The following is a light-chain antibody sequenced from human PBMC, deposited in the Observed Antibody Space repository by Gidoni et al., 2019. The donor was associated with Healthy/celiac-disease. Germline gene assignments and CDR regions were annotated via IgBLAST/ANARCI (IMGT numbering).Light chain of an antibody. CDR1: QSISSW. CDR2: KAS. Sequence: DHQRTQSPPSLSASVGDRVTITCRASQSISSWLAWYQQNPVKAPKLLIYKASSLESGCPSRFTVSGSGTEFTLTISSLQPDDFATYYCQQYNSYVTFGQGTKVEIK. V-gene: IGKV1-5*03. CDR3: QQYNSYVT. J-gene: IGKJ1*01.